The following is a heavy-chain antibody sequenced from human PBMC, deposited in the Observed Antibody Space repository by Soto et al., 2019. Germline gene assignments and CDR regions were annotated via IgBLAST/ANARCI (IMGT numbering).Heavy chain of an antibody. CDR3: ARDRLAATRRYYYGMDV. CDR1: GFTFSSCA. Sequence: GGSLRLSCAASGFTFSSCAMGWVRQAPGKGLEWVANIKQDGSEKYYVDSVKGRFTISRDNAKNSLYLQMNSLRAEDTAVYYCARDRLAATRRYYYGMDVWGQGTTVTVSS. J-gene: IGHJ6*02. CDR2: IKQDGSEK. D-gene: IGHD2-15*01. V-gene: IGHV3-7*01.